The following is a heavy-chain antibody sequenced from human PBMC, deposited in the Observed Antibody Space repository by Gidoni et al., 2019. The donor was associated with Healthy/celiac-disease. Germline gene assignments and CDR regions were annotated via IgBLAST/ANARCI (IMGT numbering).Heavy chain of an antibody. CDR1: GFTFDDYA. Sequence: EVQLVESGGGLVQPGRSLRLSCAASGFTFDDYAMHWVRQAPGKGMEWVSGMSWNRGSRGYSDFVKGRFTISRDNAKNSLYLQMNSLRAEDTALYYCAKDMEQWLVYYFDYWGQGTLVTVSS. D-gene: IGHD6-19*01. CDR3: AKDMEQWLVYYFDY. CDR2: MSWNRGSR. J-gene: IGHJ4*02. V-gene: IGHV3-9*01.